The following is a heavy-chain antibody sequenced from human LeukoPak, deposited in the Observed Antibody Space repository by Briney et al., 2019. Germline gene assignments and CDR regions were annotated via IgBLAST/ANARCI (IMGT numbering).Heavy chain of an antibody. CDR1: GGSISSYY. J-gene: IGHJ4*02. D-gene: IGHD6-19*01. CDR3: AVEARYSSGWYVDY. Sequence: SETLSLTCTVSGGSISSYYWSWIRQPPGKGLVWIGYIYYSGSTNYNPSLKSRVTISVDTSKNQFSLKLSSVTAADTAVYYCAVEARYSSGWYVDYWGQGTLVTVSS. CDR2: IYYSGST. V-gene: IGHV4-59*01.